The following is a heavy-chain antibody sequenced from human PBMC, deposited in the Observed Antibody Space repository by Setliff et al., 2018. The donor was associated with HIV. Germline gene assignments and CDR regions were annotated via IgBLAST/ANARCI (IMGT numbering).Heavy chain of an antibody. V-gene: IGHV5-51*01. Sequence: HGESLKISCKDPEYFFRTSWIGWVRQLPGKGLEWVAVIFPLDPETRYPSLEGHVTISVDKSINTAYLQWSSLRASDTAVYYCTRHPLQPEVSGYFYLMDVWGTGTTVTVSS. J-gene: IGHJ6*04. CDR3: TRHPLQPEVSGYFYLMDV. CDR2: IFPLDPET. D-gene: IGHD2-21*01. CDR1: EYFFRTSW.